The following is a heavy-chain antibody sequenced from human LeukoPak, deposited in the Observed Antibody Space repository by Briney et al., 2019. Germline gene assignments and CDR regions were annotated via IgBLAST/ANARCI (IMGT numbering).Heavy chain of an antibody. D-gene: IGHD4-23*01. J-gene: IGHJ4*02. CDR1: GGTFSSYA. Sequence: ASVKVSCKASGGTFSSYAISWVRQATGQGLEWMGWMNPNSGNTGYAQKFQGRVTMTRNTSISTAYMELSSLRSEDTAVYYCARGLMYGGNSEVDYWGQGTLVTVSS. CDR2: MNPNSGNT. CDR3: ARGLMYGGNSEVDY. V-gene: IGHV1-8*02.